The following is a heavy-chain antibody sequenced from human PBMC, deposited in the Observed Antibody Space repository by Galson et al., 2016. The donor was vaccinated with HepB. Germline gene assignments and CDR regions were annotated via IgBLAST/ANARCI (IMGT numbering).Heavy chain of an antibody. CDR2: IDWDDDK. D-gene: IGHD2-2*01. V-gene: IGHV2-70*10. Sequence: PALVKPTQTLTLTCTLSGFSLSTSAMSVSWIRQPPGKALEWVARIDWDDDKYYSTSLRSRLTISKDTPNNQVVLTMTNMDSVDTATYYFARSYCTWAGCYYDDFGIWGPGANVNIS. J-gene: IGHJ3*02. CDR3: ARSYCTWAGCYYDDFGI. CDR1: GFSLSTSAMS.